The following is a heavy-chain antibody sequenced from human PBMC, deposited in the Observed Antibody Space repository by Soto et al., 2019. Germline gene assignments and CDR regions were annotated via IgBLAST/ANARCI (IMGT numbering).Heavy chain of an antibody. CDR1: GFTFSSYA. J-gene: IGHJ3*02. Sequence: EVQLLESGGGLVQPGGSLRLSCAASGFTFSSYAMSWVRQAPGKGLEWVSTFRGSGDGTYYADSVKGRFTVSRDNSNNHLYLQMTGLRAEAPAVYYCAKGPDPGAFDIGGQGKMVTVSS. CDR2: FRGSGDGT. CDR3: AKGPDPGAFDI. D-gene: IGHD3-10*01. V-gene: IGHV3-23*01.